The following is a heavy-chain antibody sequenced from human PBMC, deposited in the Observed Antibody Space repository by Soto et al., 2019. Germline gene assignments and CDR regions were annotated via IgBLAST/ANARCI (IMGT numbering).Heavy chain of an antibody. J-gene: IGHJ5*02. Sequence: QITLKESGPTLVKPTQTLTLTCTFSGFSLSTSGVGVGWIRQPPGKALEWLALIYWDDDKRYSPSLKSRLTITKDTSKNQVVLTMTNMDPVDTATYYCAHSQRSSGWWDPNPNWFDPWGQGTLVTVSS. CDR3: AHSQRSSGWWDPNPNWFDP. D-gene: IGHD6-19*01. V-gene: IGHV2-5*02. CDR1: GFSLSTSGVG. CDR2: IYWDDDK.